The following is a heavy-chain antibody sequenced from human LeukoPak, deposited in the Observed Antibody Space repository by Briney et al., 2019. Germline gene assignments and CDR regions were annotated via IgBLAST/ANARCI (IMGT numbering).Heavy chain of an antibody. CDR1: GGSFSDYY. CDR2: INHSGST. CDR3: AFTYYYDSSGPGDIDAFDI. Sequence: PSETLSLTCAVYGGSFSDYYWSWIRQPPGKGLEWIGEINHSGSTNYNPSLKSRVTISVDTSKNQFSLKLSSVTAADTAVYYCAFTYYYDSSGPGDIDAFDIWGQGTMVTVSS. V-gene: IGHV4-34*01. D-gene: IGHD3-22*01. J-gene: IGHJ3*02.